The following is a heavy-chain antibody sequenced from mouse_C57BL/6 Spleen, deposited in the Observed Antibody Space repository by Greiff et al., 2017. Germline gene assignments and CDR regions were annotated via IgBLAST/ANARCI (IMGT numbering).Heavy chain of an antibody. CDR3: ARRRRTGTSIYWYFDV. D-gene: IGHD4-1*01. CDR2: IYWDDDK. Sequence: QVTLKESGPGILQSSQTLSLTCSFSGFSLSTSGMGVSWIRQPSGKGLEWLAHIYWDDDKRYNPSLKSRLTISKDTSRNQVFLKITSVDTADTATYYCARRRRTGTSIYWYFDVWGTGTTVTVSS. V-gene: IGHV8-12*01. J-gene: IGHJ1*03. CDR1: GFSLSTSGMG.